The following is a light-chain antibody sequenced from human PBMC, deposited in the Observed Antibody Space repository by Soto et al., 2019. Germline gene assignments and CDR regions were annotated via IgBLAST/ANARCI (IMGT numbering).Light chain of an antibody. CDR2: RAS. V-gene: IGKV3-20*01. CDR1: QSVSSDY. CDR3: QQYGSSPLT. Sequence: EIVLTQSPGTLSLSPGERATLSCRASQSVSSDYLAWYQQKPGQTPKVLIYRASSRATGIPDRFRGSGSGTDFTLTISRLEPEDFAVYDCQQYGSSPLTFGGGTKVEIK. J-gene: IGKJ4*01.